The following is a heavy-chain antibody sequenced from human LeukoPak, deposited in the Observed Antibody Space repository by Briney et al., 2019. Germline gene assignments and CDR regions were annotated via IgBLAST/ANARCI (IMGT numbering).Heavy chain of an antibody. Sequence: GGSLRLSCAASGFXFSSYAIHWVRQTPGKGREWGAVISYDGSNKYYADSVKGRFTISRDNSKNTLYLQMNSLRAEDTAVYYCASAYDSSGYYWNAFDIWGQGTMVTVSS. CDR2: ISYDGSNK. J-gene: IGHJ3*02. V-gene: IGHV3-30-3*01. D-gene: IGHD3-22*01. CDR1: GFXFSSYA. CDR3: ASAYDSSGYYWNAFDI.